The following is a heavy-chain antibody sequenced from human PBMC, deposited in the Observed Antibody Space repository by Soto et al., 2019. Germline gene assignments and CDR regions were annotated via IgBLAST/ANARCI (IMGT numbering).Heavy chain of an antibody. V-gene: IGHV5-51*01. CDR1: GYSFTSCW. CDR2: IYPGDSDT. D-gene: IGHD3-9*01. Sequence: GESLKISCKGSGYSFTSCWIGWVRQMPGKGLEWMGIIYPGDSDTRYSPSFQGQVTISADKSISTAYLQWSSLKASDTAMYYCARRGDILSGPYYYYYGMDVWGQGTTVTSP. J-gene: IGHJ6*02. CDR3: ARRGDILSGPYYYYYGMDV.